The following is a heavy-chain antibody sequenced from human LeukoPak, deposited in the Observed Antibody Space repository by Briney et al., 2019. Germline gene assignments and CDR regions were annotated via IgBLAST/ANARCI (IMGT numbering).Heavy chain of an antibody. CDR2: INLSGGST. CDR1: GYTFTGYY. D-gene: IGHD2-15*01. J-gene: IGHJ4*02. V-gene: IGHV1-46*01. Sequence: ASVKVSCKASGYTFTGYYMHWVRQAPGQGLEWMAMINLSGGSTTYTQNFQGRVTMTRDTSTTTVYMELSSLRSEDTAVYYCARGCSGGSCHLTDYWGQGTLVTASS. CDR3: ARGCSGGSCHLTDY.